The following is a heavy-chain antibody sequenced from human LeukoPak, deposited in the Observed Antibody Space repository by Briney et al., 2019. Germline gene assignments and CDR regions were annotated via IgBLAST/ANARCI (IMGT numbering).Heavy chain of an antibody. CDR1: GFTFSSCS. V-gene: IGHV3-33*06. CDR3: AKDPVGATPDY. D-gene: IGHD1-26*01. CDR2: IWYGGSNK. Sequence: PGGSLRLSCAASGFTFSSCSMHWVRQAPGKGLEWVAVIWYGGSNKYYADSVKGRFTISRDNSKNTLYLQMNSLRAEDTAVYYCAKDPVGATPDYWGQGTLVTVSS. J-gene: IGHJ4*02.